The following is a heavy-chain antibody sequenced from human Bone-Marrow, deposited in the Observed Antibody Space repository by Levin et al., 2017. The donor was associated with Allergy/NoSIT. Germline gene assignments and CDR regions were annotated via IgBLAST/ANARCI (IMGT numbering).Heavy chain of an antibody. J-gene: IGHJ3*02. V-gene: IGHV3-64D*06. Sequence: GESLKISCSVSGLTFSSYAMHWVRQAPGKGLEYVSAISSNGVSTYYADSVKGRFTISRDNSKNTLYLQMSSLRAEDTAVYYCVKASSGSFYKPGAFDIWGQGTMVTVSS. CDR2: ISSNGVST. D-gene: IGHD3-10*01. CDR3: VKASSGSFYKPGAFDI. CDR1: GLTFSSYA.